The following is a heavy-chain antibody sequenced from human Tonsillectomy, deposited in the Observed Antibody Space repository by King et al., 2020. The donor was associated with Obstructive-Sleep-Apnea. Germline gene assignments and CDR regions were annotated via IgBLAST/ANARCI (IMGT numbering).Heavy chain of an antibody. CDR1: GFTCSNAW. D-gene: IGHD2-8*02. Sequence: QLVQSGGGLLKPGGSLRLSCAPPGFTCSNAWMTWVRQGPGRGLGWGGRIKNRPDGGPIEYTGPGQGRFSISRDDSKNILFLQMDSLETDDTAVYYCAASLTPGGYDVYGQGTVVTVS. J-gene: IGHJ3*01. CDR3: AASLTPGGYDV. V-gene: IGHV3-15*01. CDR2: IKNRPDGGPI.